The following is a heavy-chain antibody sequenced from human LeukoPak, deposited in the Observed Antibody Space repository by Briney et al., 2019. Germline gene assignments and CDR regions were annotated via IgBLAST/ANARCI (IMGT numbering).Heavy chain of an antibody. D-gene: IGHD4/OR15-4a*01. J-gene: IGHJ4*02. V-gene: IGHV3-23*01. CDR3: ARRAGAYSHPYDY. CDR1: GFTFSTYA. CDR2: ISGSGGST. Sequence: GGSLRLSCAASGFTFSTYAMSWVRQAPGKGLKWVSAISGSGGSTHYSDSVKGRFTISRDNSKNTLYLQMNSLRAEDTAVYYCARRAGAYSHPYDYWGQGTLVTVSS.